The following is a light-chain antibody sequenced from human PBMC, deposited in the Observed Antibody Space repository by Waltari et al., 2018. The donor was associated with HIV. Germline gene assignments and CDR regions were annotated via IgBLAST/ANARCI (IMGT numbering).Light chain of an antibody. CDR3: QQRSNWPLLT. CDR2: AAS. CDR1: QSVSSY. V-gene: IGKV3-11*01. Sequence: EIVLTQSPATLSLSPGERATLSCRASQSVSSYLAWYQQQPGQAPRLLIYAASNRATGIPARFSGSWSGPDFTLTISSLEPEDFAVYYCQQRSNWPLLTFGGGTKVESK. J-gene: IGKJ4*01.